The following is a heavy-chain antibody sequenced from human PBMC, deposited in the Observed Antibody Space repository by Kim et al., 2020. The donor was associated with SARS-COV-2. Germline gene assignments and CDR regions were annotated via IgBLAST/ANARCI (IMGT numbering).Heavy chain of an antibody. CDR3: ARARGGNSAAFDI. V-gene: IGHV3-53*01. D-gene: IGHD2-15*01. J-gene: IGHJ3*02. Sequence: AESVKGRFTISRDNSKNTLYLQMNSLRAEDTAVYYCARARGGNSAAFDIWGQGTMVTVSS.